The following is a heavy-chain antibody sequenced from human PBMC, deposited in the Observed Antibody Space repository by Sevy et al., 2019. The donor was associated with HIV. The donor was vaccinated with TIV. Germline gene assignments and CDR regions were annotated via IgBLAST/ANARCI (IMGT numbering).Heavy chain of an antibody. CDR1: GFTFSNVW. V-gene: IGHV3-15*01. CDR2: FKSKSDGGTT. D-gene: IGHD3-16*01. CDR3: TTGGSLFQH. Sequence: GGSLRLSCAASGFTFSNVWMSWVRQAPGKGLEWVGHFKSKSDGGTTEYAAPVRGRFTISRDYSKNTLYLQMNSLKTEDTAVYYCTTGGSLFQHWGQGTLVTVSS. J-gene: IGHJ1*01.